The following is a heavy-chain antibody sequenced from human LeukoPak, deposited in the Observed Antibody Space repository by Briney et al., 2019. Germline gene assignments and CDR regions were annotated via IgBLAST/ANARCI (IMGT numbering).Heavy chain of an antibody. V-gene: IGHV6-1*01. CDR2: TYYRSKWYN. D-gene: IGHD3-9*01. Sequence: SQTLSLTCAISGDSVSSNSAAWNWIRQSPSRGLEWLGRTYYRSKWYNDYAVSVKSRITINPDTSKNQFSLQLNSVTPEDTAVYYCARDAYDILTGYYQYYFDYWGQGTLVTVSP. J-gene: IGHJ4*02. CDR3: ARDAYDILTGYYQYYFDY. CDR1: GDSVSSNSAA.